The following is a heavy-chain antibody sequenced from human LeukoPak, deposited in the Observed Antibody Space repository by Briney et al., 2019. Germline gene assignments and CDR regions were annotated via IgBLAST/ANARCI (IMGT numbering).Heavy chain of an antibody. CDR2: ISGLSTHI. J-gene: IGHJ4*02. D-gene: IGHD3-16*01. Sequence: PGGSLRLSCSASGFTFSDYDMNWVRQAPGKGLEWVSSISGLSTHIYYGDTGKGRFSISRDNAKNSVYLQMNSLGVEDTAIYYCGRAFPPLRTSSAGDLWGQGILVTVSS. V-gene: IGHV3-69-1*02. CDR3: GRAFPPLRTSSAGDL. CDR1: GFTFSDYD.